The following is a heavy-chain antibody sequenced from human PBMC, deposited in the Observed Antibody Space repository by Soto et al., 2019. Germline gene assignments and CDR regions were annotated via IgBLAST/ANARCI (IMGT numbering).Heavy chain of an antibody. CDR3: ARDKRRDYDFWTRRRYYYGMDV. J-gene: IGHJ6*02. Sequence: GASVKVSCKTSGYAFTMFYMSWVRQAPGQGLEWMGTINADGGRTTYAQNFQGRLTMTSDTSTGTIYMELSSLKSDDTAVYYCARDKRRDYDFWTRRRYYYGMDVWGQGTTVTVSS. D-gene: IGHD3-3*01. CDR1: GYAFTMFY. CDR2: INADGGRT. V-gene: IGHV1-46*01.